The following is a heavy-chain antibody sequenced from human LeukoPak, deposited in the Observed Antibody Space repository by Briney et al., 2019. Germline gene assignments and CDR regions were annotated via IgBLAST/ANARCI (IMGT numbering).Heavy chain of an antibody. CDR2: INQDGGRK. CDR3: ARLWGDATIFDF. Sequence: GGSLRLSCVTSEFIFSAFWMSWVRQAPGKGLEWVANINQDGGRKHYVGSVEGRFTVSRDNAKNALYLQTNSLRTEDTAMYYCARLWGDATIFDFWGQGTLVTVSS. CDR1: EFIFSAFW. J-gene: IGHJ4*02. D-gene: IGHD5-12*01. V-gene: IGHV3-7*01.